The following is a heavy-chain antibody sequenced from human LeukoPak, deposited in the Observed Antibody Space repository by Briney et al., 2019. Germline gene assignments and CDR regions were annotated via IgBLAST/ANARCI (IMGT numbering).Heavy chain of an antibody. CDR3: VRTCSGASCYVIY. CDR1: GYTFTNYG. J-gene: IGHJ4*02. V-gene: IGHV1-18*01. D-gene: IGHD2-15*01. CDR2: ISGYNGNT. Sequence: ASVKVSCKASGYTFTNYGITWVRQAPGQGLEWMGWISGYNGNTNYAQKLQGRVTMTTETSTSTAYMELRSLRSDDTAIYYCVRTCSGASCYVIYWGQGTLLTVSS.